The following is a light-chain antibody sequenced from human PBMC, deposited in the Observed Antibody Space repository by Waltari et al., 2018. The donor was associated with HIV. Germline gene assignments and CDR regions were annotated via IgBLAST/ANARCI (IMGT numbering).Light chain of an antibody. CDR3: QSADSSGTYFHYV. Sequence: SYELTQPPSVSVSPGQTARITCSGDALPKQYAYWYQQKPGQAPVLVIYKDSERPSGIPERFSGSSSGTTVTLTISGVQAEDEADYYCQSADSSGTYFHYVFGTGTKVTVL. J-gene: IGLJ1*01. V-gene: IGLV3-25*03. CDR1: ALPKQY. CDR2: KDS.